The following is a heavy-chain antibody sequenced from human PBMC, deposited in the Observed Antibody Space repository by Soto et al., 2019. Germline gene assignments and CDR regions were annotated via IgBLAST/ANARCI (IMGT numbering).Heavy chain of an antibody. J-gene: IGHJ6*01. D-gene: IGHD1-1*01. Sequence: PGPSLRLSWVASGFTFDDYAMHWVRQPPGKGLEWVSGIHWNSSNIAYADSLGGRFTISRDTAQNSLYLEMNRLRPEDTALYHWAKGVQVFYYGVDVWGQGTTVTVSS. CDR2: IHWNSSNI. V-gene: IGHV3-9*01. CDR1: GFTFDDYA. CDR3: AKGVQVFYYGVDV.